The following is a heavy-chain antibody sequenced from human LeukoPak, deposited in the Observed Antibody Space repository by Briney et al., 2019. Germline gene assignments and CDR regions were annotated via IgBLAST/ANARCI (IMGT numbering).Heavy chain of an antibody. D-gene: IGHD3-10*01. V-gene: IGHV3-23*01. Sequence: GGSLRLSCAASGFTFSSYAMSWVRQAPGKGLEWVSAISGSGGSTYYADSVKGRSTISRDNSKNTLYLQMNSLRAEDTAVYYCAKGQGSGSYLRIFDYWGQGTLVTVSS. CDR2: ISGSGGST. CDR3: AKGQGSGSYLRIFDY. J-gene: IGHJ4*02. CDR1: GFTFSSYA.